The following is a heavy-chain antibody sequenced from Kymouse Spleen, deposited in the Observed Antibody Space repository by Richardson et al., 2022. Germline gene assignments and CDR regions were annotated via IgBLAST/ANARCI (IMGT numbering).Heavy chain of an antibody. CDR1: GGSISSSSYY. V-gene: IGHV4-39*01. D-gene: IGHD1-26*01. Sequence: QLQLQESGPGLVKPSETLSLTCTVSGGSISSSSYYWGWIRQPPGKGLEWIGSIYYSGSTYYNPSLKSRVTISVDTSKNQFSLKLSSVTAADTAVYYCAGIVGATIFDYWGQGTLVTVSS. CDR2: IYYSGST. J-gene: IGHJ4*02. CDR3: AGIVGATIFDY.